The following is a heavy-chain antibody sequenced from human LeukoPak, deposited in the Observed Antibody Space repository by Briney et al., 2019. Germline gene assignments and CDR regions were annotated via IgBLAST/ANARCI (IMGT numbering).Heavy chain of an antibody. CDR2: IWSDGGNK. D-gene: IGHD3-16*01. CDR3: AKKGGFDP. CDR1: GFTFSSYG. Sequence: GRSLRLPCAASGFTFSSYGMHWVRQAPGKGLEWVAVIWSDGGNKYYGDSVKGRFTISRDNSQNTLYLQMNSLRVEDTAVYYCAKKGGFDPWGQGTLVTVSS. J-gene: IGHJ5*02. V-gene: IGHV3-33*06.